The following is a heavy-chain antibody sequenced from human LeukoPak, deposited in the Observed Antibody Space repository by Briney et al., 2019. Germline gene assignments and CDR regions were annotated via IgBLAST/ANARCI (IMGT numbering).Heavy chain of an antibody. D-gene: IGHD6-6*01. CDR2: FDPEDGET. J-gene: IGHJ3*02. Sequence: GASVKVSCKVSGYTLTELSMHWVRQAPGKGLEWMGGFDPEDGETIYAQKFQGRVTMTEDTSTDTAYMELSSLRSEDTAVYYCATGRTFGIAARQGAADAFDIWSQGTMVTVSS. CDR3: ATGRTFGIAARQGAADAFDI. CDR1: GYTLTELS. V-gene: IGHV1-24*01.